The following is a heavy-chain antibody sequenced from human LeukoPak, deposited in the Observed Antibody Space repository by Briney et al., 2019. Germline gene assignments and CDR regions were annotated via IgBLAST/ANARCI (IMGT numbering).Heavy chain of an antibody. J-gene: IGHJ4*02. CDR2: ITSSSSPI. CDR3: TRDPHALDY. V-gene: IGHV3-48*02. Sequence: GGSLRLSCAAFGFTFSSYSMNWVRQAPGKRLEWVAYITSSSSPIYYADSVKGRFTISRDNGKNSLYLQMNSLRDEDTAVYYCTRDPHALDYWGQGTLVTVSS. CDR1: GFTFSSYS.